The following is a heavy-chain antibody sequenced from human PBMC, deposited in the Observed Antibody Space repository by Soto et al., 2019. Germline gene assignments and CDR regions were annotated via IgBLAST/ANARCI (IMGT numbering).Heavy chain of an antibody. J-gene: IGHJ5*02. CDR3: ARGGDVVLVTAPLHS. V-gene: IGHV1-8*01. CDR1: GYTFTSYD. Sequence: ASVKVSCKASGYTFTSYDINWVRQATGQGLEWMGWMNPNSGNTGYAQKFQGRVTMTRNTSISTAYMELSSLRSEDTAVYYCARGGDVVLVTAPLHSWGEGTLVTVPQ. D-gene: IGHD2-21*02. CDR2: MNPNSGNT.